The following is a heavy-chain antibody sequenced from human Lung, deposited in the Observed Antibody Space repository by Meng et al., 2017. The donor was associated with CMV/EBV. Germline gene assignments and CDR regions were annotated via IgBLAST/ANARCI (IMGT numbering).Heavy chain of an antibody. D-gene: IGHD3-10*01. J-gene: IGHJ1*01. CDR3: LRRSGGSV. CDR1: GDSITNHNW. Sequence: HVQLRESAPALVKPWETLSLTCAVSGDSITNHNWWAWVRQPPGKGLEWIGEIPHRGSSAYNPSLKSRVSMSIDKSKNQFSLKLTSVTAADTAVYHCLRRSGGSVWGQGTLVTVSS. V-gene: IGHV4-4*02. CDR2: IPHRGSS.